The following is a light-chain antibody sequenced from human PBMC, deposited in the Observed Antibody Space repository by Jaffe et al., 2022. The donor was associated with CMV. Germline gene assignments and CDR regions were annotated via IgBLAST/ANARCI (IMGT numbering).Light chain of an antibody. J-gene: IGLJ1*01. CDR3: ATWDDTLNGYV. Sequence: QSVLIQPPSASGAPGQRVVLSCSGGSSNIGDNNVNWYQHLPGTAPKLLIHSNFQRPSGVPDRLSASKSGTSASLAISELQSADEGDYYCATWDDTLNGYVFGTGTRVSVL. CDR2: SNF. CDR1: SSNIGDNN. V-gene: IGLV1-44*01.